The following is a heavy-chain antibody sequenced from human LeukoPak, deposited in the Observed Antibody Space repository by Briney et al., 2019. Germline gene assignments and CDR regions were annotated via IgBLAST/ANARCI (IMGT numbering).Heavy chain of an antibody. V-gene: IGHV3-48*03. D-gene: IGHD6-19*01. CDR1: GFTFSSYE. Sequence: GGSLRLSCAASGFTFSSYEMNWVRQAPGKGLEWVSYISSSGSTIYYADSVKGRLTISRDNAKNSLYLQMNSLRAEDTAVYYCARDPSLAVAGFFDYWGQGTLFTVSS. CDR3: ARDPSLAVAGFFDY. J-gene: IGHJ4*02. CDR2: ISSSGSTI.